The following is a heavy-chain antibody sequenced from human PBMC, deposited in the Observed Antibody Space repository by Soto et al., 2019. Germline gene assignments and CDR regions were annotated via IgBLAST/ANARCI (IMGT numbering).Heavy chain of an antibody. CDR2: IIPIFGTA. V-gene: IGHV1-69*01. D-gene: IGHD2-15*01. CDR1: GGTFSSYA. J-gene: IGHJ4*02. Sequence: QVQLVQSGAEVKKPGSSVKVSCKASGGTFSSYAISWVRQAPGQGLEWMGGIIPIFGTANYAQKFQGRVTITADESTSTAYMELSGLRSEDTAVYYCAREGYCSGGSCYTDYWGQGTLVSVSS. CDR3: AREGYCSGGSCYTDY.